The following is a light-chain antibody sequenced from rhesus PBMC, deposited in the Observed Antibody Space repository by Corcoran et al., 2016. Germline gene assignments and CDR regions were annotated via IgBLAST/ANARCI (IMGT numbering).Light chain of an antibody. CDR1: SSNIGTNT. Sequence: QSVLTQPPSASAAARKSVSISCSGSSSNIGTNTVSWYQQLPGTAPNLLIFYDDQRPSGVSDRFSGSKSGTSASLAISGLQSEDEGDYYCAPWDEVLSGYIFGPGTRLPVL. CDR3: APWDEVLSGYI. V-gene: IGLV1-60*01. CDR2: YDD. J-gene: IGLJ1*01.